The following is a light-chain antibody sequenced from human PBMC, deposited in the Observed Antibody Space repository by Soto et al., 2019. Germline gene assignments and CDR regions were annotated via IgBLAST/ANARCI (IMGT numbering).Light chain of an antibody. CDR2: GNS. J-gene: IGLJ3*02. CDR3: PSYDSSLRGRV. Sequence: QAVVTQPPSVSGAPGQRVTISCTGSSSNIGAGYDVHWYQQLPGTAPKLLIYGNSNRPSGVPDRFSGSKSGTSASLAITGLQAEDEADYYCPSYDSSLRGRVFGGGTKLTVL. V-gene: IGLV1-40*01. CDR1: SSNIGAGYD.